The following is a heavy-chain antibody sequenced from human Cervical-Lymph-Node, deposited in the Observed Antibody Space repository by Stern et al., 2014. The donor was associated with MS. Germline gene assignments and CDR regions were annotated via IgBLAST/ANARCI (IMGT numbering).Heavy chain of an antibody. CDR3: VREGDAGSYDY. V-gene: IGHV3-64*01. D-gene: IGHD3-10*01. CDR1: GFTFSMYP. Sequence: EDQLVESGGDLVQPGGSLRLSCAASGFTFSMYPMHWVRQAPGEGLESVSAISGNGGSTYYANSEKGRFAISRDNSENTLYLQMGSLRPEDMAVYYCVREGDAGSYDYWGQGTLVTVSS. J-gene: IGHJ4*02. CDR2: ISGNGGST.